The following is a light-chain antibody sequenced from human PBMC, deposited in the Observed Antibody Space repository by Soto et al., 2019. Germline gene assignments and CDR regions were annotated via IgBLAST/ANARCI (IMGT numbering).Light chain of an antibody. CDR3: QQYGRSPRP. CDR1: QSVSSSH. V-gene: IGKV3-20*01. CDR2: GAS. Sequence: EIVLTQSPGTLSLSPGERATLSCRASQSVSSSHLAWYQQKPGQAPRVLIYGASTRATGIPDRFSGSGSGTDFTLTISRLEPEDFGVYHCQQYGRSPRPFGQGTRWIS. J-gene: IGKJ1*01.